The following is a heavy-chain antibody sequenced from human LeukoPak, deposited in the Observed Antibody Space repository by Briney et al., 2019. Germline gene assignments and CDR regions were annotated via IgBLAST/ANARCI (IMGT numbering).Heavy chain of an antibody. Sequence: PGGSLRLSCAASGFTFSSYWMHWVRQAPGRGLVWVSRINSDGSSTSYADSVKGRFTISRDNAKNTLYLQMNSLRAEDTAVYYCARATTVTTYLDYWGQGTLVTVSS. CDR2: INSDGSST. D-gene: IGHD4-17*01. CDR3: ARATTVTTYLDY. CDR1: GFTFSSYW. V-gene: IGHV3-74*01. J-gene: IGHJ4*02.